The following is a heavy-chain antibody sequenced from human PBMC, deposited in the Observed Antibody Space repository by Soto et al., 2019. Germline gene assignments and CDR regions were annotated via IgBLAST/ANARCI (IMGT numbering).Heavy chain of an antibody. CDR2: IYYSGLT. V-gene: IGHV4-39*01. J-gene: IGHJ5*02. Sequence: SETLSLTCTVSGGSISNSSYYWGWFRQSPEKGLEWIGTIYYSGLTYFNPSLKSRVTLSVDTSKNQFSLNLNSVTAADTAVYYCARLFRHNNSWAFDPWGQGTLVTVS. D-gene: IGHD6-13*01. CDR1: GGSISNSSYY. CDR3: ARLFRHNNSWAFDP.